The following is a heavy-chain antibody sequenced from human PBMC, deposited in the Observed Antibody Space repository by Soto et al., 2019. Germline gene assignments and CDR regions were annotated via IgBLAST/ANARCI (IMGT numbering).Heavy chain of an antibody. Sequence: QVQLQESGPGLVKPSETLSLTCTVSGGSISSYYWSWIRQPPGKGLEWIGYIYYSGSTNYNPSLTSLVTISVDTSKNQFSLKLSSVTAADTAVYYCARGDPLLWFGEKVYYGMDVWGQGTTVTVSS. J-gene: IGHJ6*02. D-gene: IGHD3-10*01. CDR3: ARGDPLLWFGEKVYYGMDV. V-gene: IGHV4-59*01. CDR1: GGSISSYY. CDR2: IYYSGST.